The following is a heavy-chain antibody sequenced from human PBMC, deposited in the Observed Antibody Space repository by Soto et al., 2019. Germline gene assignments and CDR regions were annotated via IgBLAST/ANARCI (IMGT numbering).Heavy chain of an antibody. V-gene: IGHV4-59*01. D-gene: IGHD3-16*01. J-gene: IGHJ2*01. CDR1: GGSITDYY. CDR2: GYHSVSI. CDR3: ARAFAGFGAYWYFDL. Sequence: SETLSLTCTVSGGSITDYYWSWIRQPPGKALGWIGYGYHSVSIHYNPSLKTRVTISVDTSENQSSLRLSSVTAADTAVYYCARAFAGFGAYWYFDLWGRGTLVTVSS.